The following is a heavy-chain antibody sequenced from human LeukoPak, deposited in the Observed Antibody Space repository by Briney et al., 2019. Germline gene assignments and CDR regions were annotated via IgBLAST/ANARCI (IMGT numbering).Heavy chain of an antibody. J-gene: IGHJ4*02. CDR2: ISAYNGNT. CDR1: GYTFTSYG. D-gene: IGHD2-2*01. V-gene: IGHV1-18*01. Sequence: GASVKVSCKASGYTFTSYGISWVRQAPGQGLEWMGWISAYNGNTNYAQKLQGRVTMTTDTSTSTAYMELRSLRSDDTAVYYCARSRSVYCSSTSCYDDYWGQGTLVTVSS. CDR3: ARSRSVYCSSTSCYDDY.